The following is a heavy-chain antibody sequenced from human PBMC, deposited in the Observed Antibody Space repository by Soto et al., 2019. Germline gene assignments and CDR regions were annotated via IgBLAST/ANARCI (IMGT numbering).Heavy chain of an antibody. CDR2: TIPAFGTA. D-gene: IGHD1-1*01. Sequence: QVHLVQSGAEVKSPVSAVKVSCKVSGAGDTFSNYGLHWMRQAPGQGLEWMGGTIPAFGTANYAQKFQGRVTITADTSTTTANMELSSLRSDDTAVYYCWRNDKTALPPLDSWGQGTLVSVSS. CDR3: WRNDKTALPPLDS. CDR1: GAGDTFSNYG. J-gene: IGHJ4*02. V-gene: IGHV1-69*06.